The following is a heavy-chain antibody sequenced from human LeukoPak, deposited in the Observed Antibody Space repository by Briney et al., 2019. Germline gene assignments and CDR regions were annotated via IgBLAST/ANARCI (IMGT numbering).Heavy chain of an antibody. CDR3: ARLAVPAAGCIDY. D-gene: IGHD2-2*01. CDR1: GGSISSSSYY. J-gene: IGHJ4*02. Sequence: KTSETLSLTCTVPGGSISSSSYYWGWIRQPPGKGLEWIGSIYYSGSTYYNPSLKSRVTISVDTSKNQFSLKLSSVTAADTAVYYCARLAVPAAGCIDYWGQGTLVTVSS. V-gene: IGHV4-39*01. CDR2: IYYSGST.